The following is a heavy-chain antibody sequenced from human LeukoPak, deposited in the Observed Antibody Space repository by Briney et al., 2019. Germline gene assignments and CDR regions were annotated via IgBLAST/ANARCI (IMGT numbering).Heavy chain of an antibody. V-gene: IGHV4-59*01. CDR2: VYYFGNT. CDR1: GGSIDTYY. D-gene: IGHD7-27*01. Sequence: PSENLSLTCSVSGGSIDTYYWSWIRQSPGQGLEWIGYVYYFGNTDYNPSLKSRVTISVDTSKNQFSLNLRSVTAADTAVYYCAKLGSPRAFWGQGILVRVSS. J-gene: IGHJ4*02. CDR3: AKLGSPRAF.